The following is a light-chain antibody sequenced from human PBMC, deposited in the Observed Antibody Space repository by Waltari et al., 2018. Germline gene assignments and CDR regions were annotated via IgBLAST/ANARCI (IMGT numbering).Light chain of an antibody. V-gene: IGLV2-14*03. CDR2: DVS. Sequence: QSALTQPASVSGSPGQSITISCTGTATDVGGYNYVSLYQQHPGKAPKLIIFDVSSRPSGISNRFSGSKFGNTASLTISGVQPEDEADYYCCSFTSSSTWVFGGGTKLTVL. CDR3: CSFTSSSTWV. J-gene: IGLJ3*02. CDR1: ATDVGGYNY.